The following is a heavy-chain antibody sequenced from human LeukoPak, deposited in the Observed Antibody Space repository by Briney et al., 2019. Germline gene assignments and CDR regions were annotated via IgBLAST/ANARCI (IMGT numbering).Heavy chain of an antibody. D-gene: IGHD5-12*01. J-gene: IGHJ4*02. V-gene: IGHV1-18*01. Sequence: ASVEVSCKTSGYTFGSFGITWVRRAPGQGLEWMGWIDTYHADTKSAQKFQGRLTMTTDTSTGTASLELRSLTSDDTAVYYCAREQGGSFLFDYWGQGTVVTVSS. CDR3: AREQGGSFLFDY. CDR1: GYTFGSFG. CDR2: IDTYHADT.